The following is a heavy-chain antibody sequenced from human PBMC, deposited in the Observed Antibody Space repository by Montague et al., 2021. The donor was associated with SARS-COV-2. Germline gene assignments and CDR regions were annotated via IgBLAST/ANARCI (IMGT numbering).Heavy chain of an antibody. J-gene: IGHJ3*02. D-gene: IGHD3-10*01. CDR2: IYYDGGT. Sequence: SETLSLTCTVSGGSIRSYYWSWIRQTPGKGLEWIGYIYYDGGTNYNPSLKSRVTMSVDSSKNQFSLKLSSVTAADTAVYYCARHITGSGNAFDIWGRGTMVTVSS. CDR1: GGSIRSYY. V-gene: IGHV4-59*08. CDR3: ARHITGSGNAFDI.